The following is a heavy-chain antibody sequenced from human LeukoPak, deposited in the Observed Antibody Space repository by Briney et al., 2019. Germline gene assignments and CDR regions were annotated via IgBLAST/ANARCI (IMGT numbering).Heavy chain of an antibody. D-gene: IGHD3-9*01. J-gene: IGHJ5*02. V-gene: IGHV4-61*05. CDR2: IYYSGST. CDR1: GGSISTSNYY. CDR3: ARGLLGYDILTGYYKNWFDP. Sequence: PSETLSLTCTVSGGSISTSNYYWGWIRQPPGKGLEWIGYIYYSGSTNYNPSLKSRVTISVDTSKNQFSLKLSSVTAADTAVYYCARGLLGYDILTGYYKNWFDPWGQGTLVTVSS.